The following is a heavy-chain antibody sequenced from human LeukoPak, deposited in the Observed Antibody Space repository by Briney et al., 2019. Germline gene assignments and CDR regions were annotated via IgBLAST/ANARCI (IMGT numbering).Heavy chain of an antibody. CDR1: GFTFSSYE. D-gene: IGHD6-13*01. Sequence: GGSLRLSCAASGFTFSSYEMDWARQAPGKGLEWVSYISSSGSTIYYADSVKGRFTISRDNAKNSLYLQMNSLRAEDTAVYYCARTDYGSLRGAFLIWGQGTMVTVSS. J-gene: IGHJ3*02. CDR3: ARTDYGSLRGAFLI. V-gene: IGHV3-48*03. CDR2: ISSSGSTI.